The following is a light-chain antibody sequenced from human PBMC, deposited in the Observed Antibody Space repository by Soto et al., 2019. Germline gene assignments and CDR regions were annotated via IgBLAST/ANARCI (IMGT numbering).Light chain of an antibody. V-gene: IGLV2-11*01. J-gene: IGLJ1*01. Sequence: QSALTQPRSVSGSPGQSVTISCTGTSSDVGGYNFVSWYQQHPGKAPKFMIYDVTKRPSGVPDRFSGSKSGNTASPTISGLQAEDEADYYCCSYVGSYTAYVFGTGTELTVL. CDR3: CSYVGSYTAYV. CDR1: SSDVGGYNF. CDR2: DVT.